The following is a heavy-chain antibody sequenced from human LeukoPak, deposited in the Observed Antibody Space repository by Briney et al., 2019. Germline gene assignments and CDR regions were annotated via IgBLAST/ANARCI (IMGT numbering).Heavy chain of an antibody. J-gene: IGHJ4*02. Sequence: ASVKVSCKATGGTFSSYAITWVRQAPGQGLQWMGGIIPLFETANYAQIFQGGVTITADNSTSTVYMKLSSLRSEDTAVYYCATDLVGMAVAAPLDSWGQGTLVTVSS. CDR2: IIPLFETA. D-gene: IGHD2-15*01. CDR3: ATDLVGMAVAAPLDS. V-gene: IGHV1-69*06. CDR1: GGTFSSYA.